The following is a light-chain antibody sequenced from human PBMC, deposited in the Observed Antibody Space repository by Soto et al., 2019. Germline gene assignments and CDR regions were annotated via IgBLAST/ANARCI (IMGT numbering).Light chain of an antibody. V-gene: IGKV3-20*01. CDR3: QQYGTSPPVFT. Sequence: EIVLTQSPGTLSLSPGERATLSCRASQSVSSSYLAWYQQKPGQAPRLLIYGASSRATGIPDRFSGSGSGTDFTLTIIRLEPEDFAVYYCQQYGTSPPVFTFGLGTKVDIK. J-gene: IGKJ3*01. CDR1: QSVSSSY. CDR2: GAS.